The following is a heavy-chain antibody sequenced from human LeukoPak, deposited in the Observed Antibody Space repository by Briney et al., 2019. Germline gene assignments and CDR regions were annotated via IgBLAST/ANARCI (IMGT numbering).Heavy chain of an antibody. J-gene: IGHJ3*02. V-gene: IGHV4-61*08. CDR3: ASTTYRLNAFDI. CDR2: IYYSGST. CDR1: GGSISSGGYY. D-gene: IGHD5-18*01. Sequence: SETLSLTCTVSGGSISSGGYYWSWIRQRPGKGLEWIGYIYYSGSTNYNPSLKSRVTISVDTSKNQFSLKLSSVTAADTAVYYCASTTYRLNAFDIWGQGTMVTVSS.